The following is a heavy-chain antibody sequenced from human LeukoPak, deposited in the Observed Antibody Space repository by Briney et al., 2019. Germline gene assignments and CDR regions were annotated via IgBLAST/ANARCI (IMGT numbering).Heavy chain of an antibody. D-gene: IGHD1-26*01. Sequence: SETLSLTCTVSGGSISSYYWSWIRQPPGKGLEWIGYIYYSGSTNYNPSLKSRVTISVDTSKNQFSLKLSSVTAADTAVYYCARGARELLLDYWGQGTLVTVSS. CDR3: ARGARELLLDY. V-gene: IGHV4-59*01. CDR2: IYYSGST. J-gene: IGHJ4*02. CDR1: GGSISSYY.